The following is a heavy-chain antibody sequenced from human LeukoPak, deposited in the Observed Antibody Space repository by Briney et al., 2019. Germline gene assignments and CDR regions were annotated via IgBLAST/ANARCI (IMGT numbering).Heavy chain of an antibody. CDR1: GVSISSGGYS. CDR3: ARGGYFDGIDY. Sequence: SETLSLTCAVSGVSISSGGYSWSWIRQPPGKGLEWIGYIYHSGSTYYNPSLKSRVTISVDRSKNQFSLKLSSVTAADTAVYYCARGGYFDGIDYWGQGTLVTVSS. CDR2: IYHSGST. J-gene: IGHJ4*02. V-gene: IGHV4-30-2*01. D-gene: IGHD3-9*01.